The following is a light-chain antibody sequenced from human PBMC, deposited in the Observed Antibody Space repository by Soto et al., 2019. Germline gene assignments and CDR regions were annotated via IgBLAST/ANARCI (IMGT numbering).Light chain of an antibody. CDR1: SSDIGAYNS. V-gene: IGLV2-11*01. J-gene: IGLJ1*01. Sequence: QSVLTQPLSVSESPGQSVTISCTGTSSDIGAYNSVSWYQQHPGKAPKLVISDVRKRPSGVPDRFSASKSGNTASLTISGLQAEDEADYYCCSYAGSSLMVFGTGTKVNV. CDR2: DVR. CDR3: CSYAGSSLMV.